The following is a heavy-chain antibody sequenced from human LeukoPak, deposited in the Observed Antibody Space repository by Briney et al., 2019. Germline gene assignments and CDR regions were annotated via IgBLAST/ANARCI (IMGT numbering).Heavy chain of an antibody. V-gene: IGHV3-23*01. CDR1: GFTFSSYA. Sequence: GGSLRLSCAASGFTFSSYAMSWVRQAPGKGLEWVSIINKSGGSTNYADSVKGRFTISRDNSENTLYLQVNSLRAEDTALYYCARERDYGDYWGQGTLVTVSS. CDR2: INKSGGST. CDR3: ARERDYGDY. J-gene: IGHJ4*02.